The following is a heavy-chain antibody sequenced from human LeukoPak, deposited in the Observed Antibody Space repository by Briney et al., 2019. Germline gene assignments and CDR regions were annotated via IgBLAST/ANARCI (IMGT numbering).Heavy chain of an antibody. J-gene: IGHJ4*02. CDR2: IRNKARSYST. Sequence: GGSLRLSCGAFGFDFSEHWMDWVRQAPGKGLEWVGRIRNKARSYSTEYAASVRGRFIISRDDSKNLLYLQMNSLKTEDTAAYYCTSVSAGLVEYWGQGTLVIVSS. CDR3: TSVSAGLVEY. V-gene: IGHV3-72*01. CDR1: GFDFSEHW.